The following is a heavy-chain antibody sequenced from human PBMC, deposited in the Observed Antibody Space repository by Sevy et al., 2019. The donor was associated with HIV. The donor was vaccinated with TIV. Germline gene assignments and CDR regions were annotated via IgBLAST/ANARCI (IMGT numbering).Heavy chain of an antibody. V-gene: IGHV3-74*01. CDR3: AREYSGTYYYFDY. D-gene: IGHD1-26*01. Sequence: GGSLRLSCAASGFTFSSYWMHWVRQAPGKGLVWVSRINSDGSSTNYADSVKGRFTISRDNAKNTLYLQTNSLRAEDTAVYYCAREYSGTYYYFDYWGQGTLVTVSS. CDR1: GFTFSSYW. CDR2: INSDGSST. J-gene: IGHJ4*02.